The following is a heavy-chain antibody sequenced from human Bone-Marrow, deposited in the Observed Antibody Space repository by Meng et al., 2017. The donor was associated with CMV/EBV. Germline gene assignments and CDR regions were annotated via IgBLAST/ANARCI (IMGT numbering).Heavy chain of an antibody. CDR2: IRYDGSNK. Sequence: GESLKISCAASGFTFSSYGMHWVRQAPGKGLEWVAFIRYDGSNKYYADSVKGRFTISRDNSKNTLYLQMNSLRAEDTAVYYCAKDPSGRWLQSGCYWGQGTLVTVSS. CDR1: GFTFSSYG. D-gene: IGHD5-24*01. J-gene: IGHJ4*02. V-gene: IGHV3-30*02. CDR3: AKDPSGRWLQSGCY.